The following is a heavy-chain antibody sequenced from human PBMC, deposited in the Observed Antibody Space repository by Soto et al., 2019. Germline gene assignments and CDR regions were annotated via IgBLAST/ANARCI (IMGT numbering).Heavy chain of an antibody. J-gene: IGHJ5*02. V-gene: IGHV4-30-2*01. D-gene: IGHD3-16*01. CDR3: ARVVVPVPVWGYNWFDP. CDR1: GGSITSGGYS. Sequence: SETLSLTCAVSGGSITSGGYSWSWIRQPPGKGLEWIGYIYHRGSTYYNPSLKSRVTISVDTSKNQFSLKLSSVTTADTAVYYCARVVVPVPVWGYNWFDPWGQGTLVTVSS. CDR2: IYHRGST.